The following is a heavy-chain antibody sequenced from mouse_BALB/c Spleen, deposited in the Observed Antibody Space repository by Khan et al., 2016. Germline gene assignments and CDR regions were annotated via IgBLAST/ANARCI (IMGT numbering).Heavy chain of an antibody. J-gene: IGHJ4*01. CDR2: INYSGST. V-gene: IGHV3-2*02. Sequence: EVQLQESGPGLVKPSQSLSLTCTVTGYSITSDYAWNWIRQFPGNKLEWMGCINYSGSTSYNPSLKSRISITRDTSKNQFFLQLSSVTPDDTATYFCARGDYDGTYYAMDYWGQGTSVTVSS. D-gene: IGHD2-4*01. CDR3: ARGDYDGTYYAMDY. CDR1: GYSITSDYA.